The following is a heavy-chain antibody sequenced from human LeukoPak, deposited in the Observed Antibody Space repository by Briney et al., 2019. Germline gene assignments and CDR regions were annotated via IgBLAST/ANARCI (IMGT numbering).Heavy chain of an antibody. Sequence: DSVKGRFTISRDNAKNSLYLQMNSLRAEDTAVYYCARKLRGSYYFDYWGQGTLVTVSS. J-gene: IGHJ4*02. V-gene: IGHV3-21*01. D-gene: IGHD1-26*01. CDR3: ARKLRGSYYFDY.